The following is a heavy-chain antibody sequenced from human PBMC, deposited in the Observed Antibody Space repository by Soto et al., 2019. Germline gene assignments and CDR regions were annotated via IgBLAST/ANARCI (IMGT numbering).Heavy chain of an antibody. CDR2: IYYSGNT. V-gene: IGHV4-31*03. CDR1: GGSINSGGYY. D-gene: IGHD5-12*01. Sequence: SETLSLTCTVSGGSINSGGYYWNWIRQHPGKGPEWIGYIYYSGNTYYNPSLKSRVTISVDTSKNQFSLKLSSVTAADTAVYYCARGYSGYPTVFDYWGQGTLVTVSS. J-gene: IGHJ4*02. CDR3: ARGYSGYPTVFDY.